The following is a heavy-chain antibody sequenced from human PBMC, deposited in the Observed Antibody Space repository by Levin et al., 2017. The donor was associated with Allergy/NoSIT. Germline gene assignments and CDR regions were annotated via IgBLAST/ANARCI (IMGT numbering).Heavy chain of an antibody. CDR1: GFTFSSYG. J-gene: IGHJ3*02. CDR3: AKERDDYVWGSDRRVVGDDAFDI. D-gene: IGHD3-16*02. Sequence: PGGSLRLSCAASGFTFSSYGMHWVRQAPGKGLEWVAVISYDGSNKYYADSVKGRFTISRDNSKNTLYLQMNSLRAEDTAVYYCAKERDDYVWGSDRRVVGDDAFDIWGQGTMVTVSS. V-gene: IGHV3-30*18. CDR2: ISYDGSNK.